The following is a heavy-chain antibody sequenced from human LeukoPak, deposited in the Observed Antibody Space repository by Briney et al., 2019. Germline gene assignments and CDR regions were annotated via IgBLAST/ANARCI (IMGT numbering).Heavy chain of an antibody. Sequence: PSETLSLTCTVSGGSISSDYWSWIRQPPGKGLEYIGFMFASGTSNYNPSFKSRVTMSVDTSKSQFSMNLSSVTAADTAVYYCARGYDFGHWYFDSWGQGTLVTVSS. CDR2: MFASGTS. V-gene: IGHV4-59*01. CDR3: ARGYDFGHWYFDS. CDR1: GGSISSDY. D-gene: IGHD2/OR15-2a*01. J-gene: IGHJ4*02.